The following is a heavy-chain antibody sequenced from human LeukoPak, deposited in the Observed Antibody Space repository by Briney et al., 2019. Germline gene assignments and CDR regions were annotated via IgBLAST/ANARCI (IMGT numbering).Heavy chain of an antibody. D-gene: IGHD6-19*01. V-gene: IGHV1-69*06. CDR3: ARVQWLVGGWFDP. Sequence: SVKVSCKASGGTFSSYAISWVRQAPGQGLEWMGGITPIFGTANYAQKFQGRVTITADKSTSTAYMELRSLRSDDTAVYYCARVQWLVGGWFDPWGQGTLVTVSS. J-gene: IGHJ5*02. CDR1: GGTFSSYA. CDR2: ITPIFGTA.